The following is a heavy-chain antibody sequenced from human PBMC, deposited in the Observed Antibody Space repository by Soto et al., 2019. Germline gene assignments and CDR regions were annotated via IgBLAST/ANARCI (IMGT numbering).Heavy chain of an antibody. V-gene: IGHV5-10-1*01. Sequence: GEALKISCKASGYGFNDYWIAWVRQLPGKGLEWMGRIDPCDSNTNYSPAFEGHVTISGDKSINTAHLQWSSLKAWDTALSSCARHGARYDCKSGRCYWGQGTLVTVSS. CDR2: IDPCDSNT. J-gene: IGHJ4*02. CDR3: ARHGARYDCKSGRCY. D-gene: IGHD3-3*01. CDR1: GYGFNDYW.